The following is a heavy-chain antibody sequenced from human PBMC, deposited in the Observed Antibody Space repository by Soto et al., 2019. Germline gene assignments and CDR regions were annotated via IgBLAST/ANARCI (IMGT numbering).Heavy chain of an antibody. CDR3: AKVMGRIAAAGVNWFDP. Sequence: PGGSLRLSCAASGFTFSTCNMNWVRQAPGKGLEWVSDISSGSSTTHYADSVKGRFTISRDNSKNTLYLQMNSLRAEDTAVYYCAKVMGRIAAAGVNWFDPWGQGTLVTVSS. J-gene: IGHJ5*02. CDR2: ISSGSSTT. CDR1: GFTFSTCN. V-gene: IGHV3-48*01. D-gene: IGHD6-13*01.